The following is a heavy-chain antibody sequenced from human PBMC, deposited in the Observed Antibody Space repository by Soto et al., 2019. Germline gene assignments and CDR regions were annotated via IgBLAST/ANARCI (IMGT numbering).Heavy chain of an antibody. Sequence: PSETLSLTCTVSGGSISSYYWSWIRQPPGKGLEWIGYIYYSGSTNYNPSLKSRVTISVDTSKNQFSLKLSSVTAADTAVYYCAGTSKLGYSSGWYNYYYYGMDVWGQGTTVTVSS. CDR2: IYYSGST. CDR3: AGTSKLGYSSGWYNYYYYGMDV. J-gene: IGHJ6*02. CDR1: GGSISSYY. V-gene: IGHV4-59*01. D-gene: IGHD6-19*01.